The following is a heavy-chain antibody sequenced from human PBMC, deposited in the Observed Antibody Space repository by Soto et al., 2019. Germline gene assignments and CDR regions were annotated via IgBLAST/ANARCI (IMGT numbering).Heavy chain of an antibody. CDR2: ISAYDGKT. Sequence: ASVKVSCKTSGYTFNTYGINWVRQAPGQGLELMGWISAYDGKTTYAEKFQGRVTLTTDTSTSTAYMELRSLRSDDTAIYYCARDPHEFWTSYWFDPWGQGTLVTVSA. D-gene: IGHD3-3*01. J-gene: IGHJ5*02. V-gene: IGHV1-18*01. CDR1: GYTFNTYG. CDR3: ARDPHEFWTSYWFDP.